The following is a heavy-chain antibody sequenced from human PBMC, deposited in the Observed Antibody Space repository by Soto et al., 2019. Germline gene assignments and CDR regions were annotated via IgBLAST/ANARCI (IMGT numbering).Heavy chain of an antibody. Sequence: PSETLSLTCTVSGGSISSSTYYWGWMRQPPGKGLEWIASFFIGGNTYYNTSLKSRVTISVDTSKNQFSLKLSSVTAAVTAVYYCARSMTTVVTLDYWGQGTLVTVSS. J-gene: IGHJ4*02. CDR3: ARSMTTVVTLDY. CDR2: FFIGGNT. V-gene: IGHV4-39*01. CDR1: GGSISSSTYY. D-gene: IGHD4-17*01.